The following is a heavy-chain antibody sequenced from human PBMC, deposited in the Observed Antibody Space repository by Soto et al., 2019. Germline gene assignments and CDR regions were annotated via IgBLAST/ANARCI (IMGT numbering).Heavy chain of an antibody. CDR2: IIPIFGTA. CDR3: ARDRAAARPYYYGMDV. Sequence: QVQLVQSGAEVKKPGSSVKVSCKASGGTFSSYAISWVRQAPGQGLEWMGGIIPIFGTANYAQKFQGRVTITADEPTSTAYMELSSLRSEDTAVYYCARDRAAARPYYYGMDVWGQGTTVTVSS. CDR1: GGTFSSYA. D-gene: IGHD6-13*01. J-gene: IGHJ6*02. V-gene: IGHV1-69*01.